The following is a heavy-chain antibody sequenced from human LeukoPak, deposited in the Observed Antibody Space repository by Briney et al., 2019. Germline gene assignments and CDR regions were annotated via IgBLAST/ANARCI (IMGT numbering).Heavy chain of an antibody. CDR3: ARERGDFVIDY. Sequence: SETLSLTCTVSGGSISSYYWSWIRQPPGKGLEGIGYIYYSRSTNYNPSLKSRLTISIETSKNQFSLKLSSVPAADTAVYYCARERGDFVIDYWGQGTLVTVPS. D-gene: IGHD4-17*01. V-gene: IGHV4-59*01. CDR2: IYYSRST. J-gene: IGHJ4*02. CDR1: GGSISSYY.